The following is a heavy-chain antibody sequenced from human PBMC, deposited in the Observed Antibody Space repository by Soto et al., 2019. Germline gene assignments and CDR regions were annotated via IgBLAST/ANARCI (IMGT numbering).Heavy chain of an antibody. J-gene: IGHJ1*01. D-gene: IGHD4-17*01. CDR3: ARRTTHKSFHY. CDR2: INHSGST. V-gene: IGHV4-34*01. CDR1: GGSFSGYY. Sequence: PSETLPLTCAVYGGSFSGYYWSWIRQPPGKGLEWIGEINHSGSTNYNPSLKSRVTISVDTSRNQFSLKLSSVTAADTAVYYCARRTTHKSFHYWGQGTLVTVSS.